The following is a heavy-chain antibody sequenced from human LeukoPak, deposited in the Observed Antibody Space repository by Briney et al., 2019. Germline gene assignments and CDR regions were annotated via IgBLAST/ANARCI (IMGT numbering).Heavy chain of an antibody. CDR3: AKEIWPTVTTPGHTHFDY. CDR1: GFTFSSYA. D-gene: IGHD4-17*01. J-gene: IGHJ4*02. V-gene: IGHV3-30*04. Sequence: GRSLRLSCAASGFTFSSYAMHWARQAPGKGLEWVAVISYDGSNKYYADSVKGRFTISRDNSKNTLCLQMNSLRAEDTAVYYCAKEIWPTVTTPGHTHFDYWGQGTLVTVSS. CDR2: ISYDGSNK.